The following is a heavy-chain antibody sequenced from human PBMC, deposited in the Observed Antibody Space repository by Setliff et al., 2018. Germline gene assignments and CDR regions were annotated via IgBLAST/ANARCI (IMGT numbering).Heavy chain of an antibody. CDR3: ARHPYYYGSGTYLDNNNRWFDP. CDR2: INAGNGNT. J-gene: IGHJ5*02. Sequence: ASVKVSCKASGYTFTSYAMHWVRQAPGQGLEWMGWINAGNGNTKYSQKFQGRVTITRGTSASTAYMELSSLRSEDTAVYYCARHPYYYGSGTYLDNNNRWFDPWGQGTLVTVSS. D-gene: IGHD3-10*01. CDR1: GYTFTSYA. V-gene: IGHV1-3*01.